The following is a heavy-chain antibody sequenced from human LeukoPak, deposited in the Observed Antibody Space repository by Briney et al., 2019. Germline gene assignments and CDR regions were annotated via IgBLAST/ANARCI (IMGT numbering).Heavy chain of an antibody. J-gene: IGHJ4*02. CDR3: ATGRPATTIDY. CDR2: IYTGGNT. V-gene: IGHV3-53*04. D-gene: IGHD1-1*01. CDR1: GFTISNYY. Sequence: GGSLRLSCAASGFTISNYYMSGVRQAPGKGLEWVSVIYTGGNTYYTDAVKGRFTISRHNSKNTLYLQMNNLRAEDTAVYYCATGRPATTIDYWGRGTLVTVSS.